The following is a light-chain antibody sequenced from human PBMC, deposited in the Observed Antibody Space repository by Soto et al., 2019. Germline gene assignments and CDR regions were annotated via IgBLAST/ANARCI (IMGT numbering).Light chain of an antibody. Sequence: DIQMTQSPSTLSASVGDRVTITCRASQSISSWLAWYQQKPGKAPKLLIYKASSLESGVPSRFSGSGSVTEFTLTISSLQPDDFAPYYCQQSGTFGQGTKVDIK. CDR3: QQSGT. J-gene: IGKJ1*01. CDR1: QSISSW. V-gene: IGKV1-5*03. CDR2: KAS.